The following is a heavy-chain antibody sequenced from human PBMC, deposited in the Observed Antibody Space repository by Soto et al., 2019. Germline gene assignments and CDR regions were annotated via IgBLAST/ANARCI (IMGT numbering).Heavy chain of an antibody. CDR1: GFMFGVYW. V-gene: IGHV3-7*01. Sequence: EAQLVESGGGLVQPGGSLRLSCEASGFMFGVYWMSWVRQAPGKGLEWVANINDDESERKYVDSVKGRFTISRDTPNNLLFLQMNSLRDEDTAVYYCAREFYGYYTYGPGDYWGQGTLVAVSS. J-gene: IGHJ4*02. D-gene: IGHD3-22*01. CDR2: INDDESER. CDR3: AREFYGYYTYGPGDY.